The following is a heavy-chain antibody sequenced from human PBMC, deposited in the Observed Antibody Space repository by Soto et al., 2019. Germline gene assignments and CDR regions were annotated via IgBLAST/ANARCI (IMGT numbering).Heavy chain of an antibody. CDR3: ARGRYVDY. CDR1: GYAFTTYG. V-gene: IGHV1-18*01. D-gene: IGHD1-1*01. J-gene: IGHJ4*02. CDR2: ISAHNGNT. Sequence: QVHLVQSGAEVKKPGASVKVSCQASGYAFTTYGITWVRQAPGQGLEWMGWISAHNGNTNYAQKLQGRVTVTRDTSTSTAYMELRSLRSDDTDVYYCARGRYVDYWGQGALVTVSS.